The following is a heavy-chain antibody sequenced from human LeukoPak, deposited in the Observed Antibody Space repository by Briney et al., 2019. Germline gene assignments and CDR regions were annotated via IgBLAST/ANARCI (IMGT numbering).Heavy chain of an antibody. CDR3: ARDWSAVAAPDYFDY. CDR2: ISSTSSTI. Sequence: GGSLRLSCVASGFSFSSFSMDWVRQAPGRGLEWVSYISSTSSTIYYADSVQGRFTSSRDNAKNSLYLQMNSLTAEDTAVYFCARDWSAVAAPDYFDYWGQGTLVTVSA. D-gene: IGHD6-19*01. V-gene: IGHV3-48*04. J-gene: IGHJ4*02. CDR1: GFSFSSFS.